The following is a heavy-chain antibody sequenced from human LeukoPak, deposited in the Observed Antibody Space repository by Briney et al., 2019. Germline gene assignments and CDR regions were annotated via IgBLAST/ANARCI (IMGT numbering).Heavy chain of an antibody. V-gene: IGHV1-46*01. J-gene: IGHJ4*02. CDR1: GYTFTSYY. Sequence: ASVKVSCKASGYTFTSYYMHWARQAPGQGLEWMGIINPSGGSTSYAQKFQGRVTMTRDTSTSTVYMELSSLRPEDTAVYYCARDLTDFLDYWGQGTLVTVSS. CDR3: ARDLTDFLDY. CDR2: INPSGGST.